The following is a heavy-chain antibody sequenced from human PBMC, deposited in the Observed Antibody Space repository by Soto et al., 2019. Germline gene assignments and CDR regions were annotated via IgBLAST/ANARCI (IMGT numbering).Heavy chain of an antibody. D-gene: IGHD3-22*01. CDR1: GYTFTSYG. J-gene: IGHJ3*02. Sequence: SVKVSCKASGYTFTSYGISWVRQAPGQGLEWMGGIIPIFGTANYAQKFQGRVTITADKSTSTAYMELSSLRSEDTAVYYCARHYYDSSGYFAVRDDAFDIWGQGTMVTVSS. CDR3: ARHYYDSSGYFAVRDDAFDI. CDR2: IIPIFGTA. V-gene: IGHV1-69*06.